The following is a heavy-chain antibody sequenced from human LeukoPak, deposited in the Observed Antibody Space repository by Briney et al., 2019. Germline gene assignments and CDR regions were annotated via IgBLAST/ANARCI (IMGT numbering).Heavy chain of an antibody. Sequence: GGSLRLSCAASGFTFDDYTMHWVRQAPGKGLEWVSSISSSSSYIYYADSVKGRFTISRDNAKNSLYLQMNSLRAEDTAVYYCARDSPPSVGATLDYWGQGTLVTVSS. V-gene: IGHV3-21*01. CDR3: ARDSPPSVGATLDY. D-gene: IGHD1-26*01. CDR2: ISSSSSYI. CDR1: GFTFDDYT. J-gene: IGHJ4*02.